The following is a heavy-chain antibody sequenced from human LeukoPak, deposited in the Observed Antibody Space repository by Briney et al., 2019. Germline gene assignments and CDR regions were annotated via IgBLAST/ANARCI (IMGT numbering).Heavy chain of an antibody. CDR2: INHSGST. CDR1: GGSFSGYY. CDR3: ARGSGGNSEWAFDI. V-gene: IGHV4-34*01. D-gene: IGHD4-23*01. J-gene: IGHJ3*02. Sequence: PSETLSLTCAVYGGSFSGYYWSWIRQPPGKGLEWIGEINHSGSTNYNPSLKSRVTISVDTSKNQFSLKLSSVTAADTAVYYCARGSGGNSEWAFDIWGQGIMVTVSS.